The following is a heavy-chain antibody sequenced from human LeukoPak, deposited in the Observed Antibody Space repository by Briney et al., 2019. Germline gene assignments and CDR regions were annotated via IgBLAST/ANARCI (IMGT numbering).Heavy chain of an antibody. Sequence: GRSLRLFCAASEFTFSSYWMHWVRQAPGKGLVWVSRINSDGSSTTYADSVKGRFTISRDNAETTLYLQMNSLRAEDTAMYYCASLGRIDYWGQGALVTVSS. CDR3: ASLGRIDY. J-gene: IGHJ4*02. CDR2: INSDGSST. V-gene: IGHV3-74*01. CDR1: EFTFSSYW.